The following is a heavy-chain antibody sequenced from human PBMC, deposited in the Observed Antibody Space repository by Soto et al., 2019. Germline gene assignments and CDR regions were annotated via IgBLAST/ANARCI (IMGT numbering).Heavy chain of an antibody. D-gene: IGHD6-13*01. V-gene: IGHV3-21*01. Sequence: GGSLRLSCAASGFTFSSYSMNWVRQAPGKGLEWVSSISSSSSYIYYADSVKGRFTISRDNAKNSLYLQMNSLRAEDTAVYYCAREEYSSSWQTGGFDPWGQGTLVTVSS. J-gene: IGHJ5*02. CDR3: AREEYSSSWQTGGFDP. CDR1: GFTFSSYS. CDR2: ISSSSSYI.